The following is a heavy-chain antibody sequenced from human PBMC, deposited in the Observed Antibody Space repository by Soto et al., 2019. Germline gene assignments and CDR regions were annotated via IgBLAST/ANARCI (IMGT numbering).Heavy chain of an antibody. Sequence: QLQLQESGSGLVKPSQTLSLTCAVSGGSISGTTYSWSWIRQPPGKGLEWIGYIYDSGNTYYNPSLKSQFAIAVDRSKKQFSLKLSSVTASDTAVYYCARGQAAADVHSTVDYWGQGALVTVSS. V-gene: IGHV4-30-2*01. CDR1: GGSISGTTYS. CDR3: ARGQAAADVHSTVDY. CDR2: IYDSGNT. D-gene: IGHD6-13*01. J-gene: IGHJ4*02.